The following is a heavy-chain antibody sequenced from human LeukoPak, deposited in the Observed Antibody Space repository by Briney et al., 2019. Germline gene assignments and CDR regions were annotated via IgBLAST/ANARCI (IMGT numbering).Heavy chain of an antibody. CDR2: IWYDGSNK. J-gene: IGHJ6*02. CDR1: GFTFSSYG. D-gene: IGHD3-10*01. V-gene: IGHV3-33*01. Sequence: GGSLRLSCAASGFTFSSYGMHWVRQAPGKGLEWVAVIWYDGSNKYYADSVKGRFTISRDNSKNTLYLQMNSLRAEDTAVYYRARASMVRGSGYYYGMDVWGQGTTVTVSS. CDR3: ARASMVRGSGYYYGMDV.